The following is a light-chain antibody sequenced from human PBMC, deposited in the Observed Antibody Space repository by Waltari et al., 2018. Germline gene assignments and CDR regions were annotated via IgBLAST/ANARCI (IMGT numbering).Light chain of an antibody. CDR1: QSINSY. J-gene: IGKJ2*01. V-gene: IGKV1-39*01. CDR3: QQSYGTPLYT. CDR2: AAS. Sequence: DIQMTQSPSSLSASVGDRVTIACRASQSINSYLNWYQQKPGKAPKLLIYAASTLQSGVPSRFSGSGSGTDFTRTISSLQLEDFATYYCQQSYGTPLYTFGQGTKLEI.